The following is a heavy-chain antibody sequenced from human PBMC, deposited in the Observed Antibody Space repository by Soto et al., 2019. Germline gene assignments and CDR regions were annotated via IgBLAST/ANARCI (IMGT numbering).Heavy chain of an antibody. CDR1: GFPVGTKY. Sequence: PGGSLRLSCAASGFPVGTKYMNWVRQAPGKGLEWVSVIYSGGSTYYADSVKGRFTVFRDTSKNTVYLHMKSLRAEDTAVYFCARQTLEFREFNVWGQGTPVTVSS. J-gene: IGHJ4*02. CDR2: IYSGGST. CDR3: ARQTLEFREFNV. V-gene: IGHV3-66*04.